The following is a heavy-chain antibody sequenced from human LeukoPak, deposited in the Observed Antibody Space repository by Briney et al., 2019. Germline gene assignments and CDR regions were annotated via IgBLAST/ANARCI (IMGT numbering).Heavy chain of an antibody. CDR3: AKDQQVDILTGYALDY. J-gene: IGHJ4*02. D-gene: IGHD3-9*01. V-gene: IGHV3-53*01. Sequence: PGGSLRLSCAASGFTVSSNYMSWVRQAPGKGLEWVSVIYSGGSTYYADSVKGRFTISRDNSKNTLYLQMNSLRAEDTAVYYCAKDQQVDILTGYALDYWGQGTLVTVSS. CDR1: GFTVSSNY. CDR2: IYSGGST.